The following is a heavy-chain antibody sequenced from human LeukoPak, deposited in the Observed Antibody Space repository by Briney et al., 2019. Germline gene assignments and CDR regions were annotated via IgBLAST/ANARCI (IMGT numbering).Heavy chain of an antibody. Sequence: GGSLRLSCAASAFAFSSYGMHWVRQAPGKGLEWLAYIHYDPSTEDYADSVKGRFTISRDNAKNSLYLQMNSLRAEDTAVYYYARGDCSGGSCYLSLTTIDYWGQGTLVTVSS. D-gene: IGHD2-15*01. CDR1: AFAFSSYG. J-gene: IGHJ4*02. CDR3: ARGDCSGGSCYLSLTTIDY. CDR2: IHYDPSTE. V-gene: IGHV3-30*02.